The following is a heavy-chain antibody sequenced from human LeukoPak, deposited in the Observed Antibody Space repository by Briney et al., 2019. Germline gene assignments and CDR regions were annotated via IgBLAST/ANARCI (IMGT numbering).Heavy chain of an antibody. CDR2: IYYSGTT. J-gene: IGHJ6*02. CDR3: ARHFHGMDV. V-gene: IGHV4-59*01. Sequence: SETLSLTCTVSGGSISSYYWSWIRQPPGKGLEWVGYIYYSGTTNYNPSLKSRVTISVDTSKNQFSLKLSSVTAADTAVYYCARHFHGMDVWGQGTTVTVSS. CDR1: GGSISSYY.